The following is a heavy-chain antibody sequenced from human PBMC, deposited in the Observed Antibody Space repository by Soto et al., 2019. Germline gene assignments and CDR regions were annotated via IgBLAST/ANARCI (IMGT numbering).Heavy chain of an antibody. CDR2: IYYSGST. CDR3: ARVCSGGSCYSYYYYGMDV. Sequence: SETLSLTCTVSGGSISSYYWSWIRQPPGKGLEWIGYIYYSGSTNCNPSLKSRVTISVDTSKDQFSLKLSSVTAADTAVYYCARVCSGGSCYSYYYYGMDVWGQGTTVTVSS. V-gene: IGHV4-59*01. J-gene: IGHJ6*02. D-gene: IGHD2-15*01. CDR1: GGSISSYY.